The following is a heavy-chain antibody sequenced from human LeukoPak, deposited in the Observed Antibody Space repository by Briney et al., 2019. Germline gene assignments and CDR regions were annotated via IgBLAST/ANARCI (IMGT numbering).Heavy chain of an antibody. J-gene: IGHJ4*02. V-gene: IGHV4-59*01. CDR3: AREITGIFDY. Sequence: SETLSLTCTVSGGSISSYYWSWIRQPPGKGLEWIGYIYYSGSTNYNPSLKSRVTISVDTSKNQFSLKLSSVTAADTAVYYCAREITGIFDYWGQGTLATVSS. CDR2: IYYSGST. D-gene: IGHD1-20*01. CDR1: GGSISSYY.